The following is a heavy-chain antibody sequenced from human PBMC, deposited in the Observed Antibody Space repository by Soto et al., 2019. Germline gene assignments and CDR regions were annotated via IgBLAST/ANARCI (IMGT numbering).Heavy chain of an antibody. V-gene: IGHV3-30*18. Sequence: QVQLVESGGGVVQPGTSLRLSCAPSGFTFSSYGMYWVRQAPGKGLEWVAVVSYDGNNKYYADSVKGRCTISRDNAKNMLYLQMISLRPDDTAVYYCAKDLGQQLVLNYGMDVWGQGTTVTVSS. CDR3: AKDLGQQLVLNYGMDV. J-gene: IGHJ6*02. D-gene: IGHD6-13*01. CDR1: GFTFSSYG. CDR2: VSYDGNNK.